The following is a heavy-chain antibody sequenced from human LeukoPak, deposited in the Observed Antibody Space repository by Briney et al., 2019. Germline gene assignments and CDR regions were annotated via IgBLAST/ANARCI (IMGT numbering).Heavy chain of an antibody. CDR3: AKADATIGGAFDI. CDR2: ISGTSDTT. D-gene: IGHD3-3*01. V-gene: IGHV3-23*01. J-gene: IGHJ3*02. CDR1: GFIFKNYA. Sequence: PGGSLRLSCAASGFIFKNYAMSWVRQAPGKGLEWVSIISGTSDTTRYGDSVRGRFTTSRDNPRNTLYLQMNSLRVDDTAVYYCAKADATIGGAFDIWGQGTVVTVSS.